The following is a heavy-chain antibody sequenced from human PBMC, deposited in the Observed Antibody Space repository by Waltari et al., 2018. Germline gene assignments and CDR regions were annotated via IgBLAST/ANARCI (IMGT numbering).Heavy chain of an antibody. D-gene: IGHD1-1*01. CDR1: GFTFSRYW. Sequence: EVQLVESGGGLVQPGGSLRLSCAASGFTFSRYWMSWVRQAPGKGLEWVANIKQDGSEKYYSDSVKVRFTISRDNSKNTLYLQMNSLRAEDTAVYYCAKDPRNTGTLYFDYWGQGTLVTVSS. J-gene: IGHJ4*02. CDR3: AKDPRNTGTLYFDY. V-gene: IGHV3-7*01. CDR2: IKQDGSEK.